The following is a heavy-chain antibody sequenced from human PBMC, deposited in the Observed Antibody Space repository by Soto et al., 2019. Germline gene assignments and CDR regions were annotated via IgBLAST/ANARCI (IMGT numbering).Heavy chain of an antibody. V-gene: IGHV3-21*01. CDR2: ISSSSSYI. CDR1: GVPVSSYG. D-gene: IGHD2-15*01. Sequence: GCCLGLSGAACGVPVSSYGMNWVLQAPGKGLEWVSSISSSSSYIYYADSVKGRFTISRDNAKNSLYLQMNSLRAEDTAVYYCARDPAFPYCSGGSCYDNYWGQGTLVTVSS. CDR3: ARDPAFPYCSGGSCYDNY. J-gene: IGHJ4*02.